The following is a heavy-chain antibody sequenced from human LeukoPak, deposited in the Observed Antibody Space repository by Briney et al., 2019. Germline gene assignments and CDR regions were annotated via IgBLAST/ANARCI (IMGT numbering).Heavy chain of an antibody. V-gene: IGHV5-51*01. J-gene: IGHJ4*02. CDR2: IYPGDSDT. D-gene: IGHD3-10*01. Sequence: GESLKISCKGSGYSFTNYWIGWVRQMPGKGLEWMGIIYPGDSDTRYSPSFQGQVTISADKSISTAYLQWSSLKASDTAMYYCARSQYYGSGSYYNADYWGQGTLVTVSS. CDR3: ARSQYYGSGSYYNADY. CDR1: GYSFTNYW.